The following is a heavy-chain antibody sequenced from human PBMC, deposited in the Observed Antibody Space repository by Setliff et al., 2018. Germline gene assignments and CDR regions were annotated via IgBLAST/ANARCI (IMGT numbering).Heavy chain of an antibody. CDR2: ISPYKSDT. J-gene: IGHJ6*03. CDR3: AREGVDTRSSTDYRYYMDV. D-gene: IGHD5-18*01. V-gene: IGHV1-18*01. Sequence: ASVKVSCKASGYSFINYGITWVRQAPGQGLEWMGWISPYKSDTNYAQKCQGRVTIITDESTSTAYMELRSLRTEDTAVYYCAREGVDTRSSTDYRYYMDVWGKGTTVTVSS. CDR1: GYSFINYG.